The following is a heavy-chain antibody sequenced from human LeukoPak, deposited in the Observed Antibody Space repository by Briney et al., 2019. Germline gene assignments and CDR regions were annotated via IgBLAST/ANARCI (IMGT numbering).Heavy chain of an antibody. CDR1: GGSISSYY. CDR2: IYSSGST. V-gene: IGHV4-4*07. J-gene: IGHJ2*01. CDR3: ARDLIFAKWYFDL. Sequence: SETLSLTCTVSGGSISSYYWSWVRQPAGKGLEWIGRIYSSGSTNYRPSLKSRVTMSVDSSKNQFSLKLNSVTAADTAVYYCARDLIFAKWYFDLWGRGTLVTVSS.